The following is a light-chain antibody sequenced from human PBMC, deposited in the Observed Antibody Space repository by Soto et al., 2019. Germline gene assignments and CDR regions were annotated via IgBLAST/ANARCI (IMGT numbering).Light chain of an antibody. CDR1: QSVSNNY. CDR3: QQRSNWRVT. J-gene: IGKJ4*01. V-gene: IGKV3-11*01. Sequence: EIVLPQSPGTLSLSPGERATLSCRASQSVSNNYLAWYQQKPGQAPRLLIYDASNRATGIPARFSGSGSGTDFTLTISSLEPEDIAVYYCQQRSNWRVTFGGGTKVDI. CDR2: DAS.